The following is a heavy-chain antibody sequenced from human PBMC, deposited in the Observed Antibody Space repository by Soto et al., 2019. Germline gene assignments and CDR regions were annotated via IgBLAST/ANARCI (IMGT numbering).Heavy chain of an antibody. D-gene: IGHD2-21*02. V-gene: IGHV1-8*01. Sequence: ASVKVSFKASGYTFTSYDINWVREPTGQGRAWMGWMNPNSGNTGYAQKFQGRVTMTRHTTISTAYMELSSLRSEGTAVYYCARGLGCGGDCYLYYYYYYGMDVWGQGTTVTVSS. J-gene: IGHJ6*02. CDR1: GYTFTSYD. CDR2: MNPNSGNT. CDR3: ARGLGCGGDCYLYYYYYYGMDV.